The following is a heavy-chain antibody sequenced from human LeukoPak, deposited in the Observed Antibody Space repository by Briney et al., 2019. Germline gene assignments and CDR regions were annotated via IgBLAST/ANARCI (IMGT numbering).Heavy chain of an antibody. CDR2: ITGTGGST. CDR3: AKDHGTAVAGFYY. J-gene: IGHJ4*02. Sequence: GGSLRLSCAASGFSLSTYGVSWVRQPPGKGLEWVSGITGTGGSTYYADSVKDRFTVSRDTSKNTLYLQMNSLRAEDTAIYYCAKDHGTAVAGFYYWGQGTLVTVSS. CDR1: GFSLSTYG. V-gene: IGHV3-23*01. D-gene: IGHD6-19*01.